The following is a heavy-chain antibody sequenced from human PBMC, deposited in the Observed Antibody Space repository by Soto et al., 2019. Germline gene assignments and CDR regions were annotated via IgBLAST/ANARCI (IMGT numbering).Heavy chain of an antibody. CDR3: AKSRRGDYDFWSGYQHNYYYYGMDV. Sequence: GGSLRLCCAASGFPLRSYALSSVRQAPGTGLEWVSAISGSGGSTYYADSVKGRFTISRDNSKNTLYLQMNSLRAEDTAVYYCAKSRRGDYDFWSGYQHNYYYYGMDVWGQGT. J-gene: IGHJ6*02. V-gene: IGHV3-23*01. D-gene: IGHD3-3*01. CDR2: ISGSGGST. CDR1: GFPLRSYA.